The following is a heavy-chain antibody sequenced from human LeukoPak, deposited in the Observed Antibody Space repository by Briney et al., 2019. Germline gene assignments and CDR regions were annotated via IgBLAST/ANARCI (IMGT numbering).Heavy chain of an antibody. CDR1: GFTFSSYE. V-gene: IGHV3-48*03. CDR2: ISGSGSTR. J-gene: IGHJ4*02. D-gene: IGHD4-17*01. Sequence: GGSLRLSCAASGFTFSSYEMNWVRQAPGKGLEGVSYISGSGSTRYYADSVKGRFTISRDNAKNSLYLQMNSLRAEDTAVYYCAREELTTVTAFDSWGQGTLVTVSS. CDR3: AREELTTVTAFDS.